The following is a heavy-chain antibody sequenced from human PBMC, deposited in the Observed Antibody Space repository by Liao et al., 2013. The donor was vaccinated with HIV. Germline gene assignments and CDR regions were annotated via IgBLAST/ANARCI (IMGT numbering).Heavy chain of an antibody. V-gene: IGHV4-59*01. D-gene: IGHD1-7*01. J-gene: IGHJ6*03. CDR1: GGSITNYF. CDR3: ARGTGTLYYYYMGV. Sequence: QVQLQESGPGLVKPSETLSLTCTVSGGSITNYFWSWIRQSPGKGLEWIGYIYYSGITDYNPSLKSRVSISVDTSKNQVSLKLNSVTAADTAVYYCARGTGTLYYYYMGVWGKGTTVTVSS. CDR2: IYYSGIT.